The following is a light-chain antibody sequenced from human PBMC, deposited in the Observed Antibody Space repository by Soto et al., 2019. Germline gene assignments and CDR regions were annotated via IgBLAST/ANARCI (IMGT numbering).Light chain of an antibody. V-gene: IGLV1-44*01. Sequence: QSVLTQPPSASGTPGQRVTISCSGSSSNIGSNSVNWYQQLPGTAPKLLIYSTTQRPSWVPDRFSGSKSDTSASLAISGLQSEDEADYYCAAWDDSRNGEVVFGGGTKLTVL. J-gene: IGLJ2*01. CDR1: SSNIGSNS. CDR2: STT. CDR3: AAWDDSRNGEVV.